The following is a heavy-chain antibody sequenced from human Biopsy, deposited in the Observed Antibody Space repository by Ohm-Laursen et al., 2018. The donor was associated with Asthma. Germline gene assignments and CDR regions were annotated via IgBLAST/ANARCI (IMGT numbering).Heavy chain of an antibody. CDR1: GFTFSSYG. D-gene: IGHD3-10*01. Sequence: SLRLSCSATGFTFSSYGMDWVRQAPGKGLEWVALMSYDGSIKDYADSVKGRFTISRDNSMNTLYLHMNSLRVEDTAVYYCARGLDYSGRSGFDYWGQGTLVTVSS. CDR2: MSYDGSIK. J-gene: IGHJ4*02. V-gene: IGHV3-33*05. CDR3: ARGLDYSGRSGFDY.